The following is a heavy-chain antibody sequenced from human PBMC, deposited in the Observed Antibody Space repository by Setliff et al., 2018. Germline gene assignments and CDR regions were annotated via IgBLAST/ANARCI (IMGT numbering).Heavy chain of an antibody. J-gene: IGHJ1*01. CDR2: ISHSGIT. V-gene: IGHV4-4*02. D-gene: IGHD2-8*02. Sequence: PSETLSLTCAVSGGSNSGGTWWTWVRQSPEKGLEWIGEISHSGITNYKSSLKSRATISIDMSKGQFSLDLTSVTAADTAIYFCTVRDFNCTDGRCAYFFDPWGQGALVTSPQ. CDR3: TVRDFNCTDGRCAYFFDP. CDR1: GGSNSGGTW.